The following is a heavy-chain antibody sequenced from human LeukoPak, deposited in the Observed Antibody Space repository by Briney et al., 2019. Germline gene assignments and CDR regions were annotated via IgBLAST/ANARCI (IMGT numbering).Heavy chain of an antibody. Sequence: SETLSLTCAVYGGSFSGYYWSWIRQPPGKGLEWIGEINHSGSTNYNPSLKSRVTISVDTSKNQFSLKLSSVTAADTAVYYCARGRNYYDSSGYLYWGQGTLVTVSS. CDR3: ARGRNYYDSSGYLY. CDR1: GGSFSGYY. D-gene: IGHD3-22*01. J-gene: IGHJ4*02. V-gene: IGHV4-34*01. CDR2: INHSGST.